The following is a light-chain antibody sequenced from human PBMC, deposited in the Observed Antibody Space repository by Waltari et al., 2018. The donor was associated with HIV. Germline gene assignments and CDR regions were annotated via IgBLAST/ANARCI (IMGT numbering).Light chain of an antibody. CDR2: AIS. CDR1: QSVRSN. CDR3: QQYNTWPLT. J-gene: IGKJ4*01. Sequence: EVVMTQSLAILSVSPGEGATLSCRASQSVRSNFAWYQQKPGQAPRLLIYAISTRATGIPARFSGGGSGTEFTLTISSLLSEDFAVYYCQQYNTWPLTFGGGTRVEIK. V-gene: IGKV3-15*01.